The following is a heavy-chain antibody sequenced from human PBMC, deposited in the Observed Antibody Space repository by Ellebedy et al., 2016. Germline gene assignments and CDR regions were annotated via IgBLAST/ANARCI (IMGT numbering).Heavy chain of an antibody. D-gene: IGHD1-1*01. CDR1: GFTFSNFY. Sequence: GESLKISXEASGFTFSNFYMSWMRQAPGKGLEWVAYISGSSDVIYYEDSVKGRFTISRDNAKNSVYLQMNSLRADDTAVYSCARDNGIGTTDFWGQGTLVTVSS. J-gene: IGHJ4*02. CDR2: ISGSSDVI. CDR3: ARDNGIGTTDF. V-gene: IGHV3-11*01.